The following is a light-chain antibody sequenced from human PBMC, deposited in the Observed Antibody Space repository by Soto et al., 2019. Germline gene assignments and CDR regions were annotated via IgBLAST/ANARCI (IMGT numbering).Light chain of an antibody. CDR3: EKYNSALL. J-gene: IGKJ5*01. V-gene: IGKV1-27*01. Sequence: DLQMTPSPSSLSASVGDRVTSTCRASQGISNYLAWYQQKPGKVPKLLIYAASTLQSGVPSRFSGSGPGTDFTLTISSLLPEDVATYYCEKYNSALLFGQGTRLDIK. CDR2: AAS. CDR1: QGISNY.